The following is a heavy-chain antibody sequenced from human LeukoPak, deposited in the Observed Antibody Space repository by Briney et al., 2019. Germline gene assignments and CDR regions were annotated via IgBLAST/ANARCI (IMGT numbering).Heavy chain of an antibody. CDR1: GYTFTSFY. Sequence: ASVKVSCKASGYTFTSFYMQWVRQAPGQGLEWMGGIIPIFGTANYAQKFQGRVTINADKSTSTAYMELSSLRSEDTAVYYCARDRDDYGDYESGPRYMDVWGKGTTVTVSS. J-gene: IGHJ6*03. CDR2: IIPIFGTA. D-gene: IGHD4-17*01. V-gene: IGHV1-69*06. CDR3: ARDRDDYGDYESGPRYMDV.